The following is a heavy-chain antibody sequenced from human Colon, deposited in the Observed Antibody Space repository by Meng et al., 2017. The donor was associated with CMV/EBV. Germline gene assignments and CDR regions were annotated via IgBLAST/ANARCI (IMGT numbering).Heavy chain of an antibody. V-gene: IGHV3-7*01. Sequence: GGSLRLSCAASGFPFNTYWMTWVRQAPGKGLEWVANINQDGSETYSVDSVKGRFTISRDNAKNSLFLQMNSLRAEDTTVYYCARAKYCISSSCPPSDSFDFWDQGTKVTVSS. CDR1: GFPFNTYW. D-gene: IGHD2-2*01. CDR2: INQDGSET. CDR3: ARAKYCISSSCPPSDSFDF. J-gene: IGHJ3*01.